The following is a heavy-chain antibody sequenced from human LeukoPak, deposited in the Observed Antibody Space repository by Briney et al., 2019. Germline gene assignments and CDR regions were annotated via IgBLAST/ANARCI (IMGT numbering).Heavy chain of an antibody. Sequence: ASVKVSCKASGYTCTDSFMHWVRQAPGQGLEWMGRIDPNSGGTNYAQKFQGRVTMTRDTSITTAYMEVSRLGSDDTAVYYCAKDIAVNGFRNFFDYWGQGTVVTVSS. CDR1: GYTCTDSF. D-gene: IGHD6-19*01. V-gene: IGHV1-2*06. CDR2: IDPNSGGT. J-gene: IGHJ4*02. CDR3: AKDIAVNGFRNFFDY.